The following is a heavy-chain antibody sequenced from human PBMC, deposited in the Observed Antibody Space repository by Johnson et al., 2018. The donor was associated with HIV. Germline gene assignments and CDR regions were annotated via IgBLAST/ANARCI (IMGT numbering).Heavy chain of an antibody. CDR3: ARGPIADDAFDI. D-gene: IGHD3-16*02. V-gene: IGHV3-23*04. J-gene: IGHJ3*02. CDR2: ISVTGDNT. CDR1: GFTFSNNA. Sequence: EVQLVESGGGLVQPGGSLRLSCAASGFTFSNNAMSWVRQAPGKGLEWVAGISVTGDNTYYADSVKGRFTISRENSKNTLYLQMNSLRAEDTAVYFCARGPIADDAFDIWGQGTMVTVSS.